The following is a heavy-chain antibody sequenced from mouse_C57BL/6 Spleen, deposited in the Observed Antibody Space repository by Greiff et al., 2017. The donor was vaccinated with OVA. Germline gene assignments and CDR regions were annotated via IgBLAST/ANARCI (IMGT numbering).Heavy chain of an antibody. CDR2: IDPETGGT. J-gene: IGHJ2*01. Sequence: VKLVESGAELVRPGASVTLSCKASGYTFTDYEMHWVKQTPVHGLEWIGAIDPETGGTAYNQKFKGKAILTADKSSSTAYMELRSLTSEDSAVYYCTREGRPYYFDYWGQGTTLTVSS. CDR3: TREGRPYYFDY. V-gene: IGHV1-15*01. CDR1: GYTFTDYE. D-gene: IGHD3-3*01.